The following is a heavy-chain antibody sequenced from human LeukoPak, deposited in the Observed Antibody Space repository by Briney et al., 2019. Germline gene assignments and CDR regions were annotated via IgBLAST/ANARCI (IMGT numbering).Heavy chain of an antibody. CDR3: ARGELWADSSGYPDY. CDR1: GFTFSSYA. V-gene: IGHV3-30-3*01. CDR2: ISYDGSNK. J-gene: IGHJ4*02. Sequence: PGGSLRLSCAASGFTFSSYAMHWVRQAPGKGLEWVAVISYDGSNKYYADSVKGRFTISRDNSKNTLYLQMNSLRAEDTAVYYCARGELWADSSGYPDYWGQGTLVIVSS. D-gene: IGHD3-22*01.